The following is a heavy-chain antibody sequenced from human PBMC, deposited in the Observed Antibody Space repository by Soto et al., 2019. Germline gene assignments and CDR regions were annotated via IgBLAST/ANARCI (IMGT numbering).Heavy chain of an antibody. CDR1: GFSFFRNA. CDR3: AKEGTSGLYYFDY. D-gene: IGHD6-19*01. CDR2: ISGSGGST. V-gene: IGHV3-23*01. Sequence: GGAPRLSFSAPGFSFFRNALSGGPPAPGKGLEWVSAISGSGGSTYYADSVKGRFTISRDNSRNTLYLQMNSLRAGDSAKYYCAKEGTSGLYYFDYWGPGTLVTVSS. J-gene: IGHJ4*02.